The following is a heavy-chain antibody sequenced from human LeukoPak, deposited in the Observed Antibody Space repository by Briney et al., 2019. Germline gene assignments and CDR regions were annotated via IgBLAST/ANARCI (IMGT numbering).Heavy chain of an antibody. CDR2: IYYSGST. V-gene: IGHV4-59*08. CDR3: ARRGCYYYGSGSYRGMEV. D-gene: IGHD3-10*01. Sequence: PSETLSLTCTVSGGSISSYYWSWIRQPPGKGLEGIGYIYYSGSTNYNPSLKSRVTISVDTSKNQFSLKLSSVTAADTAVYYCARRGCYYYGSGSYRGMEVWGQGTTVSVSS. J-gene: IGHJ6*02. CDR1: GGSISSYY.